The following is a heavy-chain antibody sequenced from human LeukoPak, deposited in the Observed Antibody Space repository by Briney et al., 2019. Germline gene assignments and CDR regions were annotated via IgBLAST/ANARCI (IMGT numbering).Heavy chain of an antibody. CDR3: ARGVGMAAVGRFVNYFDY. Sequence: PGGSLRLSCAASGLTFSGYTMNWVRQAPRKGLEWVSSISSSSSYIYYADSVKGRFTISRDNAKNSLYLQMNSLRAEDTAVYYCARGVGMAAVGRFVNYFDYWGQGTLVTVSS. D-gene: IGHD6-13*01. V-gene: IGHV3-21*01. CDR1: GLTFSGYT. CDR2: ISSSSSYI. J-gene: IGHJ4*02.